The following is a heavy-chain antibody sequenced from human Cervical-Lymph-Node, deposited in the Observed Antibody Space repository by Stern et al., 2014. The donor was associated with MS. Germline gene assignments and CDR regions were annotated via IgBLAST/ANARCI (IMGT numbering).Heavy chain of an antibody. V-gene: IGHV5-51*01. CDR1: GYRFTSYW. D-gene: IGHD2/OR15-2a*01. CDR2: IYPSDSDV. J-gene: IGHJ4*02. CDR3: VSLPFENN. Sequence: VQLVQSGAEVKKPGESLKISCQGSGYRFTSYWVGWVRQMPGKGLEWMGTIYPSDSDVRYSPSFQGQVTISVDKSISTAYLQWRSLKASDTAIYSCVSLPFENNWGQGPPVPVSS.